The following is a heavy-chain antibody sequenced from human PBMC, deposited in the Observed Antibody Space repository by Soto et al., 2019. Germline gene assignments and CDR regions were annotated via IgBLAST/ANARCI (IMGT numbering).Heavy chain of an antibody. CDR3: ARDPPLSMIVVVGVDDF. Sequence: GGSLRLSCTVLGFTLTNENMNWVRQAPGKGLEWVSSISSRSTFINYADSVKGRFTISRDNDKGLVYLQMNSLRAEDTAVYYCARDPPLSMIVVVGVDDFWGQETLVTVSS. CDR2: ISSRSTFI. J-gene: IGHJ4*02. D-gene: IGHD3-22*01. CDR1: GFTLTNEN. V-gene: IGHV3-21*06.